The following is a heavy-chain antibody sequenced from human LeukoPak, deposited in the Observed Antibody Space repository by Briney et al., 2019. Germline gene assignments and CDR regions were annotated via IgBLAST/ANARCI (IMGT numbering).Heavy chain of an antibody. CDR3: VKDRAANLYGSGAFEY. J-gene: IGHJ4*02. Sequence: GGFLRLSCAASGFTLDDYGIHWVRQAPGKGLEWVSGIDWNSGAIGYADSVKGRFTISRDNAKNSLYLQMNSLRAEDTALYYCVKDRAANLYGSGAFEYWGQGTLVTVSS. V-gene: IGHV3-9*01. CDR2: IDWNSGAI. CDR1: GFTLDDYG. D-gene: IGHD3-10*01.